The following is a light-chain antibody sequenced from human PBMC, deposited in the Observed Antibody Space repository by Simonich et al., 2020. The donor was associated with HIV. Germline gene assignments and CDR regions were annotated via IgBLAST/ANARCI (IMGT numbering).Light chain of an antibody. CDR1: QSINNH. Sequence: EIVLTQSPATLSLSPGARATISCRASQSINNHLAWYQQKLGQAPRLLIYDASNRATGIPARFIGSGSGTDFTLTISSLDPGDFAVYYCQQRSDWPSTFGQGTRLEIK. J-gene: IGKJ5*01. CDR3: QQRSDWPST. CDR2: DAS. V-gene: IGKV3-11*01.